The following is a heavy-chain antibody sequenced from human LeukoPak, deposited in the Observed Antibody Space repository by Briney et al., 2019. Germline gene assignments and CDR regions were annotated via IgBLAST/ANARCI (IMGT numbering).Heavy chain of an antibody. J-gene: IGHJ4*02. D-gene: IGHD3-22*01. CDR1: GGSISSYY. CDR3: AKGSYYDSSGSFYFDY. CDR2: IYYSGST. Sequence: LETLSLTCTVSGGSISSYYWSWIRQPPGKGLEWIGYIYYSGSTNYNPSLKSRVTISVDTSKNQFSLKLSSVTAADTAVYYCAKGSYYDSSGSFYFDYWGQGTLVTVSS. V-gene: IGHV4-59*01.